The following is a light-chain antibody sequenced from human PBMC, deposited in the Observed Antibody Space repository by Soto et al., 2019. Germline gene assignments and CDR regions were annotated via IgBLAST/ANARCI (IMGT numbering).Light chain of an antibody. Sequence: QSALTQPPSASGSPGQSVTISCTGTSSDVGGYNYVSWYQQHPGKAPKLMIYEVSKRPSGVPDRFSGSKSGNTASLTVSGLQCEDEADYYCSSYAGSNNFVVFGGGTKLTVL. CDR1: SSDVGGYNY. V-gene: IGLV2-8*01. CDR3: SSYAGSNNFVV. J-gene: IGLJ2*01. CDR2: EVS.